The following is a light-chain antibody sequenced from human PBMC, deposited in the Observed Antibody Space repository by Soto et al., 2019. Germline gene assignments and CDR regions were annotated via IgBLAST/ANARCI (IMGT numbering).Light chain of an antibody. CDR1: QSVSSN. CDR3: QPRSAWPQIP. J-gene: IGKJ5*01. V-gene: IGKV3-11*01. CDR2: GAS. Sequence: ESVWTESAATRSLSQGERATLSCRASQSVSSNLAWYQQKPGQAPRLLIYGASTRATGIPARFSGSGSGTDFTLTISSLDPEDFAVYYCQPRSAWPQIPFGQRRRLAIK.